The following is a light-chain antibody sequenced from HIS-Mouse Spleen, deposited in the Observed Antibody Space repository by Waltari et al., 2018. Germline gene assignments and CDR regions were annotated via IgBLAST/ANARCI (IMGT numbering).Light chain of an antibody. CDR2: EVS. V-gene: IGLV2-14*01. J-gene: IGLJ3*02. CDR1: SSDVGGYNY. CDR3: SSYTSSSTLWV. Sequence: QSALTQPASVSGSPGQSIIISCTGTSSDVGGYNYVSWYQQHPGRPPKLMIYEVSNRPSGVSNRFSGSKSGNTASLTISGLQAEDEADYYCSSYTSSSTLWVFGGGTKLTVL.